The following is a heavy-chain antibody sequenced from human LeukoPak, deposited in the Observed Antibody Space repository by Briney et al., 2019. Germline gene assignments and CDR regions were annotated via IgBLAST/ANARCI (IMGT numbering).Heavy chain of an antibody. CDR1: GGSISSSSYY. CDR2: IYYSGST. Sequence: SETLSLTCTVSGGSISSSSYYWGWIRQPPGKGLEWIGSIYYSGSTYYNPSLKSRVTISVDTSKNQFSLKLSSVTAADTAVYYCARDFGYGSGSYYNSPAFDYWGQGTLVTVSS. V-gene: IGHV4-39*07. CDR3: ARDFGYGSGSYYNSPAFDY. D-gene: IGHD3-10*01. J-gene: IGHJ4*02.